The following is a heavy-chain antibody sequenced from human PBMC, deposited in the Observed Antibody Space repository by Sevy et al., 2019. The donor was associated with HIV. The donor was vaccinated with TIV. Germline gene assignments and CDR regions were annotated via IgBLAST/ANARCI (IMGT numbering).Heavy chain of an antibody. D-gene: IGHD1-1*01. CDR2: ISYDGNQT. J-gene: IGHJ4*02. Sequence: GGSLRLSCAASGFSFSSHGMHWVRQAPGKGLEWQAVISYDGNQTNYADSVKGRFTISRDNSKNTLYLQMNSLRAEDTAVYYCARDGGWYNYAPSDYWGQGTLVTVSS. CDR1: GFSFSSHG. V-gene: IGHV3-30*03. CDR3: ARDGGWYNYAPSDY.